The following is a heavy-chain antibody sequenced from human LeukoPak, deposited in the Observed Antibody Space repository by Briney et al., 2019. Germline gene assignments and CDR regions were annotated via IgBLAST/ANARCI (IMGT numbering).Heavy chain of an antibody. CDR1: GFSLSSYE. CDR3: ARAPSEIGGYYPEYFRH. Sequence: GGSLRLSCAASGFSLSSYEMNWVRQAPGKGLEWVSYIRGSATVMTYADSVKGRFTISRDNAKKTVSLQMNSLRPEDTGVYYCARAPSEIGGYYPEYFRHWGQGTLVTVSS. CDR2: IRGSATVM. V-gene: IGHV3-48*03. J-gene: IGHJ1*01. D-gene: IGHD3-22*01.